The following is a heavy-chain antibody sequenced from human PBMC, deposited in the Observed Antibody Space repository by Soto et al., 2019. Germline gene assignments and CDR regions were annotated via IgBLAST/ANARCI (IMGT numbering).Heavy chain of an antibody. CDR1: GFTFSNAW. CDR2: IKSKTDGGTT. Sequence: GGSLRLSCAASGFTFSNAWMNWVRQAPGKGLEWVGRIKSKTDGGTTDYAAPVKGRFTISRDDSKDTLYLQMNSLKTEDTAVYYCTTDLTTVTTGHDYWGQGTLVTLSS. J-gene: IGHJ4*02. CDR3: TTDLTTVTTGHDY. V-gene: IGHV3-15*07. D-gene: IGHD4-17*01.